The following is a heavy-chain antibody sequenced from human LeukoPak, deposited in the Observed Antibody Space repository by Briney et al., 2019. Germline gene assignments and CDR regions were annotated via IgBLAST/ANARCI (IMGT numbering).Heavy chain of an antibody. CDR3: AKHVAIGLDTMDV. J-gene: IGHJ6*02. V-gene: IGHV3-23*01. Sequence: GGSLRLSCAASGFTFSSYSLNWVRQAPGKGLEWVSIIGGSGTITHYADSVKGRFTTSRDNSKNTLYLQMNSLRAEDTAVYYCAKHVAIGLDTMDVWGQGTTVTVSS. CDR2: IGGSGTIT. CDR1: GFTFSSYS. D-gene: IGHD3-10*02.